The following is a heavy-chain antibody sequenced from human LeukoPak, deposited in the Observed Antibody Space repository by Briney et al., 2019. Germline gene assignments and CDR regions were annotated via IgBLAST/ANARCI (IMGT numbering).Heavy chain of an antibody. V-gene: IGHV2-70*11. D-gene: IGHD5/OR15-5a*01. CDR3: ARNYRAYSVYDYDY. J-gene: IGHJ4*02. CDR2: IDSDDNK. Sequence: SGPALVKPTQTLTLTCTFSGFSLTIGGMCVSWIRQPPGEALEWLARIDSDDNKYYSTSLKTRLTISKDASKNQVVLTMTNVDPVDTATYYCARNYRAYSVYDYDYWGQGTLVTVSS. CDR1: GFSLTIGGMC.